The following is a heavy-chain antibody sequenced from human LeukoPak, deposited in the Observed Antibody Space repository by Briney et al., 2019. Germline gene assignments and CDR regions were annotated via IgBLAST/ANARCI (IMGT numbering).Heavy chain of an antibody. V-gene: IGHV3-7*01. CDR3: ARWAGVTDQ. J-gene: IGHJ4*02. CDR2: IKQDGSVE. Sequence: PGGSLRLSCAASGFTFENYWMSWVRQVPRKGPEWVAHIKQDGSVEHYLDSVKGRFIISRDNAKNSLFLQMNSLIAEDTAVYYCARWAGVTDQWGQGTLVTVSS. D-gene: IGHD5-18*01. CDR1: GFTFENYW.